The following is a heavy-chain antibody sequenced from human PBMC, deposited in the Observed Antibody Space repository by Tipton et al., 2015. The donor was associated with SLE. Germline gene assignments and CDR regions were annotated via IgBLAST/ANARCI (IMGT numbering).Heavy chain of an antibody. D-gene: IGHD1-26*01. J-gene: IGHJ1*01. Sequence: QSGPEVKKPGASVKVSCKASGYTFIGYYLHWVRQAPGQGLEWMGLINPKSGGTNSAQKFQGRVTMTRDTSTNPAYMEWSRLTSGEAGVDYRVRGRLVGGTGAAEYWGQGTLVTVAS. CDR2: INPKSGGT. V-gene: IGHV1-2*02. CDR1: GYTFIGYY. CDR3: VRGRLVGGTGAAEY.